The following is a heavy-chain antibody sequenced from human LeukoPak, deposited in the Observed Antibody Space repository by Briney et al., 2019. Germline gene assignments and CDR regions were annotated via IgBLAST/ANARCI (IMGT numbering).Heavy chain of an antibody. V-gene: IGHV3-30*03. CDR3: ARGFDYIAVAGMGFDY. CDR1: GFTFSSYG. Sequence: GGSLRLSCAASGFTFSSYGMHWVRQAPGKGLEWVAVISYDGTYKYFANSVKGRFTISRDNSKNTLYLQMNSLRAEDTAVYYCARGFDYIAVAGMGFDYWGQGTLVTVSS. J-gene: IGHJ4*02. D-gene: IGHD6-19*01. CDR2: ISYDGTYK.